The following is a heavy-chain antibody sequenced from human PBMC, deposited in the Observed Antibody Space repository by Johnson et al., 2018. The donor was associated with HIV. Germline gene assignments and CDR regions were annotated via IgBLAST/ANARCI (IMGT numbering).Heavy chain of an antibody. J-gene: IGHJ3*02. CDR2: IKSKTDGGTT. CDR3: ARGGYYDILTGYYALAAFDI. Sequence: VQLVESGGGVVQPGRSLRLSCAASGFTFKNAWMSWVRQAPGKGLEWVGRIKSKTDGGTTDYAAPVKGRFTISRDDSKNSLYLQMNSLKTEDTAVYYCARGGYYDILTGYYALAAFDIWGQGTMVTVSS. CDR1: GFTFKNAW. V-gene: IGHV3-15*01. D-gene: IGHD3-9*01.